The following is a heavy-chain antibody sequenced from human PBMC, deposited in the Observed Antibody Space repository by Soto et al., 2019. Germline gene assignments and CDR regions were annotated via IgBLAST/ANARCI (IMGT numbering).Heavy chain of an antibody. J-gene: IGHJ6*02. V-gene: IGHV3-30-3*01. Sequence: LRLSCAASGFTFSSYAMHWVRQAPGKGLEWVAVISYDGSNKYYADSVKGRFTISRDNSKNTLYLQMNSLRAEDTAVYYCARQITGTNSTHYYYYGMDVWGQGTTVTVSS. CDR1: GFTFSSYA. D-gene: IGHD1-7*01. CDR2: ISYDGSNK. CDR3: ARQITGTNSTHYYYYGMDV.